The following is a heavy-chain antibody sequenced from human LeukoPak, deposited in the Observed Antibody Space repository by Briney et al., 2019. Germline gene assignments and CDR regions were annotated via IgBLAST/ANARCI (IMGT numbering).Heavy chain of an antibody. J-gene: IGHJ4*02. CDR1: GYSISSGYY. V-gene: IGHV4-38-2*02. D-gene: IGHD3-10*01. CDR2: IYHSGST. CDR3: AGAGYYGSGRGLFDY. Sequence: PSETLSLTCTVSGYSISSGYYWGWIRQPPGKGLEWIGSIYHSGSTYYNPSLKSRVTISVDTSKNQFSLKLSSVTAADTAVYYCAGAGYYGSGRGLFDYWGQGTLVTVSS.